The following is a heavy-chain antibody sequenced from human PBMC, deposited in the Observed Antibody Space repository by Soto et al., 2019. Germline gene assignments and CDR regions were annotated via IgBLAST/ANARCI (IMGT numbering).Heavy chain of an antibody. CDR2: INSDGSST. CDR3: ARDTFLYSSSWSENYFDY. Sequence: GGSLRLSCAASGFTFSSYWMHWVRQAPGKGLVWVSRINSDGSSTSYADSVKGRFTISRDNAKNTLYLQMNSLRAEDTAVYYCARDTFLYSSSWSENYFDYWGQGTLVTVSS. J-gene: IGHJ4*02. D-gene: IGHD6-13*01. CDR1: GFTFSSYW. V-gene: IGHV3-74*01.